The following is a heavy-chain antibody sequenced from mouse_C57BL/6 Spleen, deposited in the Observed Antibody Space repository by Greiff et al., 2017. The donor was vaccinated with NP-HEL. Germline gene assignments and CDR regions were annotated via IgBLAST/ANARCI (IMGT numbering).Heavy chain of an antibody. Sequence: DVQLQESGPGLVKPSQSLSLTCSVTGYSITSGYYWNWIRQFPGNKLEWMGYISYDGSNNYNPSLKNRISITRDTSKNQFFLKLNSVTTEDTATYYCASVGGYGYDAMDYWGQGTSVTVSS. D-gene: IGHD1-1*02. CDR2: ISYDGSN. V-gene: IGHV3-6*01. CDR3: ASVGGYGYDAMDY. J-gene: IGHJ4*01. CDR1: GYSITSGYY.